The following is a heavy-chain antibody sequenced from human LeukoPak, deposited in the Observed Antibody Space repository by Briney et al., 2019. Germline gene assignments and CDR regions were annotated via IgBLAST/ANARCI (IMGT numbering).Heavy chain of an antibody. Sequence: GGSLRLSCAASGFTFSIYAMSWVRQAPGKGLEWVSGTSTSGGSTYYADSVKGRFTISRDNSKNTLSLQMTSLRAEDTAVYYCATARGGYWGQGTLVTVSS. CDR2: TSTSGGST. V-gene: IGHV3-23*01. CDR3: ATARGGY. D-gene: IGHD2-15*01. J-gene: IGHJ4*02. CDR1: GFTFSIYA.